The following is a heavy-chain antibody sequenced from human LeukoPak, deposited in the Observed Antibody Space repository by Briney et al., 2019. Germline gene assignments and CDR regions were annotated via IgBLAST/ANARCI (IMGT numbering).Heavy chain of an antibody. Sequence: SETLSLTCTVSGGSISNYYWSWIRQPPGKGLEWIAYINYSGSTNYNPSLKSRVTISVDTSKNQFSLKLSSVTAADTAVYYCARDATNIVVVPAAISYYYYYMDVWGKGTTVTVSS. D-gene: IGHD2-2*01. CDR1: GGSISNYY. CDR2: INYSGST. CDR3: ARDATNIVVVPAAISYYYYYMDV. J-gene: IGHJ6*03. V-gene: IGHV4-59*12.